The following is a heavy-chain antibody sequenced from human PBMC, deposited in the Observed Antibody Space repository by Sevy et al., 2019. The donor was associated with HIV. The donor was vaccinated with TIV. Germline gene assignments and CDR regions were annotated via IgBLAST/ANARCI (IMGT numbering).Heavy chain of an antibody. V-gene: IGHV5-51*01. CDR2: IYPGDSDT. CDR3: ARDGIAVAGTLTHYYYYYYMDV. Sequence: GESLKISCKGSGYSFTSYWIGWVRQMPGKGLEWMGIIYPGDSDTRYSPSFQGQVTISADKSISTAYLQWSSLKASDTAMYYCARDGIAVAGTLTHYYYYYYMDVWGKGTTVTVSS. J-gene: IGHJ6*03. CDR1: GYSFTSYW. D-gene: IGHD6-19*01.